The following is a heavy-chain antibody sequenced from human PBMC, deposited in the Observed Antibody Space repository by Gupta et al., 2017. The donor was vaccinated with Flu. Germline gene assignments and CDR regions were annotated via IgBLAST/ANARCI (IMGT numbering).Heavy chain of an antibody. Sequence: QVQLQESGPGLVKPSGTLSLTCAVSGGPISSSNWWSWVRQPPGKGLEWIGEIYHSGSTNYNPSLKSRVTISVDKSKNQFSLKLSSVTAADTAGYYCARKIQRYEYYSNYYFDYWGQGPLVTVSS. CDR3: ARKIQRYEYYSNYYFDY. CDR2: IYHSGST. J-gene: IGHJ4*02. D-gene: IGHD4-11*01. CDR1: GGPISSSNW. V-gene: IGHV4-4*02.